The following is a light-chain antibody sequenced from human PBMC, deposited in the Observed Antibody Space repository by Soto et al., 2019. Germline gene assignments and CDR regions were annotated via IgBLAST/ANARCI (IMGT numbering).Light chain of an antibody. CDR1: QSVNSN. Sequence: EIVMTQSPATLSLSPGERATLSCRASQSVNSNLAWYQQKPGQAPRLLIYGASTRATGIPARFSGSGSGTEFTLTISSLQPEDFALYYCQQYNIWPPIFTFGPGTKVDIK. J-gene: IGKJ3*01. CDR3: QQYNIWPPIFT. CDR2: GAS. V-gene: IGKV3-15*01.